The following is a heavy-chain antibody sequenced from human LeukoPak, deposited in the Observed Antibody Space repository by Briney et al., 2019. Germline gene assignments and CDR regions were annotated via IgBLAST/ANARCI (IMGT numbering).Heavy chain of an antibody. CDR2: INPNSGGT. J-gene: IGHJ1*01. Sequence: ASVKVSCKASGYSFTGFYMHWVRQAPGQGPEWMGWINPNSGGTNYAQRFQGRVTMTMDTSISTAYMELSSMRSDDTAVYYCARSPGKSLAGKYFQHLGQGNLVTVSS. D-gene: IGHD6-19*01. CDR3: ARSPGKSLAGKYFQH. V-gene: IGHV1-2*02. CDR1: GYSFTGFY.